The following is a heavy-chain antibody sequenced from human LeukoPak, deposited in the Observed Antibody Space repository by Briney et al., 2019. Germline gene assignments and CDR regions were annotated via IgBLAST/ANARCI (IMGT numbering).Heavy chain of an antibody. CDR2: IDHSGRT. V-gene: IGHV4-34*01. D-gene: IGHD6-19*01. J-gene: IGHJ4*02. Sequence: SETLSLTCAVYGVSFSGYYWSWIRQPPGKGLEWIADIDHSGRTNFNRSLKSRITISVDTSKKHFSLKLSSVTAADTAVYYCARKGLTKPLSVAVDLDSWGQGTLVTVSS. CDR1: GVSFSGYY. CDR3: ARKGLTKPLSVAVDLDS.